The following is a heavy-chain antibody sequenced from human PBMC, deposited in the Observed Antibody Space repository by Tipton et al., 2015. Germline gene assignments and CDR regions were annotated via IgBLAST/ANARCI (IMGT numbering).Heavy chain of an antibody. Sequence: TLSLTCAVYGGSFSGYYWSWIRQPPGKGLEWIGYIYYSGSTNYNPSLKSRVTISVDTSKNQFSLKLSSVTAADTAVYYCARDYVYNWFDPWGQGTLVTVSS. CDR3: ARDYVYNWFDP. D-gene: IGHD3-10*02. J-gene: IGHJ5*02. V-gene: IGHV4-59*01. CDR1: GGSFSGYY. CDR2: IYYSGST.